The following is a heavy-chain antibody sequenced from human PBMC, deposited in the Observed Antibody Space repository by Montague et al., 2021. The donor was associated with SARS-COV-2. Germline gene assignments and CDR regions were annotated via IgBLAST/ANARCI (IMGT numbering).Heavy chain of an antibody. CDR3: ARGDLVASDLFDY. CDR1: GFSLSTSGMC. CDR2: IDWDDDK. D-gene: IGHD3-10*01. Sequence: PALVKPTQTLTLTCTFSGFSLSTSGMCVSWIRQPPGKALEWLARIDWDDDKYYSTSLKTRLTISKDTSKKQVVLTLTNMDPVDTATYYCARGDLVASDLFDYWGQGTLVTVSS. V-gene: IGHV2-70*11. J-gene: IGHJ4*02.